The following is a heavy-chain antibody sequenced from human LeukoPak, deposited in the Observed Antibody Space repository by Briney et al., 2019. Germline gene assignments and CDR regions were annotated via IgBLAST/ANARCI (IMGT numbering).Heavy chain of an antibody. CDR2: INSDGINT. CDR3: ARDRQNIFDY. V-gene: IGHV3-74*01. Sequence: GGSLRLSCAASGFAFSNYWMHWVRQAPGKGLVWVSRINSDGINTSYADSVKGRFTISRDNAKNTLNLQMNSLRAEDTAVYYCARDRQNIFDYWGQGTLVTVSS. D-gene: IGHD1/OR15-1a*01. CDR1: GFAFSNYW. J-gene: IGHJ4*02.